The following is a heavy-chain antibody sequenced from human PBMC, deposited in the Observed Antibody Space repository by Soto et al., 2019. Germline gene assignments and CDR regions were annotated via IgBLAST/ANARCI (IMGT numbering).Heavy chain of an antibody. CDR1: GFTFGSYG. Sequence: GGSLRLSCAASGFTFGSYGMHWVRQAPGKGLEWVAGISYDGSKKYYGESVKGRFTISSDNSKNTLYLQMNSLRVEDTAVYYCAKAIENYSTGYYKPFYYFGVDVWDQGTTVTVSS. CDR2: ISYDGSKK. CDR3: AKAIENYSTGYYKPFYYFGVDV. J-gene: IGHJ6*02. D-gene: IGHD3-22*01. V-gene: IGHV3-30*18.